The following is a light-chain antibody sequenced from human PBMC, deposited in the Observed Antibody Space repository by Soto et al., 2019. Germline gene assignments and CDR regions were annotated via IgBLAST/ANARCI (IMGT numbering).Light chain of an antibody. CDR3: QSYDSSLSGSV. CDR2: GNS. V-gene: IGLV1-40*01. Sequence: QSVLTQPPSVSGAPGQRVTISCTGSSSNIGAGYDVHWYQQLPGPAPKLLIYGNSNRPSGVPDRFSGSKSGTSASLAITGLQAEEEADYYCQSYDSSLSGSVFGGGTKVTVL. J-gene: IGLJ3*02. CDR1: SSNIGAGYD.